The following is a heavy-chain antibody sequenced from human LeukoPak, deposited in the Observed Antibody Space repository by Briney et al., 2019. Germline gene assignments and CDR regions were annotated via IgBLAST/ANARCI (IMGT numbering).Heavy chain of an antibody. J-gene: IGHJ4*02. Sequence: PGGSLRLSCAASGFTISSYGMHWVRQAPGKGLVWVSHINSDGSSTSYADSVKGRFTISRDNAKNTLNLQMNSLRDEDTAVYYCAREGIAADLDYWGQGTLVTVSS. CDR1: GFTISSYG. D-gene: IGHD6-13*01. V-gene: IGHV3-74*01. CDR3: AREGIAADLDY. CDR2: INSDGSST.